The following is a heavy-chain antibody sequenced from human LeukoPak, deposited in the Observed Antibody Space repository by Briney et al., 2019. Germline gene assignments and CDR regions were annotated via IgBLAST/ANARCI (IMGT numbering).Heavy chain of an antibody. D-gene: IGHD2-2*01. V-gene: IGHV4-4*07. CDR3: ARGKGQLLPTFDY. CDR2: IYTSGST. J-gene: IGHJ4*02. Sequence: PSETLSLTCTVSGGSINTYYWSWIRQPAGKGLEWIGRIYTSGSTNYNPSLKSRVTMSVDTSKNQFSLKLSSVTAADTAVYYCARGKGQLLPTFDYWGQGTLVTVSS. CDR1: GGSINTYY.